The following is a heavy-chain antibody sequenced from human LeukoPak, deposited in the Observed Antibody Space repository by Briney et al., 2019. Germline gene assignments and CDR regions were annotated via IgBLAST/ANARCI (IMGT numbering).Heavy chain of an antibody. D-gene: IGHD3-3*01. CDR3: AREVWSGYPNYYYYMDV. J-gene: IGHJ6*03. V-gene: IGHV4-59*01. CDR2: IYYSGST. CDR1: GGSISSYY. Sequence: SETLSLTCTVSGGSISSYYWSWIRQPPGKGLEWIGYIYYSGSTNYNPSLKSRVTISVDTSKNQFSLKLGSVTAADTAVYYCAREVWSGYPNYYYYMDVWGKGTTVTVSS.